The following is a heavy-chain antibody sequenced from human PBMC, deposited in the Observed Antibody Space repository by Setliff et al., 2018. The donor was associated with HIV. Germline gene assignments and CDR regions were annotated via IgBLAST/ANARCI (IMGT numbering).Heavy chain of an antibody. CDR3: ARGYSIALGWFDP. D-gene: IGHD6-13*01. CDR1: GYTFTSYA. Sequence: ASVKVSCKASGYTFTSYAIHWVRQAPGQRLEWMGWITVGDGNTKYSPKFQGRVTITRDTSASTAYMELSSLRSEDTAVYYCARGYSIALGWFDPWGQGTLVTVSS. CDR2: ITVGDGNT. J-gene: IGHJ5*02. V-gene: IGHV1-3*01.